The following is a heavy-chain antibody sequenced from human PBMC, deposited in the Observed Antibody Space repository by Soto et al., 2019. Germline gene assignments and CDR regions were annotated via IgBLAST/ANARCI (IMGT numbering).Heavy chain of an antibody. CDR1: GFTFSDYF. CDR3: VRDSARIVVVPRVDGDNWFDP. Sequence: GGSLRLSCVASGFTFSDYFMSWIRQAPGKGLEWVSFISGSSDNIKYADSVKGRFTISRDNAKNSLYLQMNSLRAEDTAVYYCVRDSARIVVVPRVDGDNWFDPWGQGTLVTGSS. V-gene: IGHV3-11*06. CDR2: ISGSSDNI. D-gene: IGHD2-2*01. J-gene: IGHJ5*02.